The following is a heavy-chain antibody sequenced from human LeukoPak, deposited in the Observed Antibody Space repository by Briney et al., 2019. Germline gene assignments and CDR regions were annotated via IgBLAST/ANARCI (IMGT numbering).Heavy chain of an antibody. D-gene: IGHD6-19*01. J-gene: IGHJ4*02. V-gene: IGHV3-66*01. CDR3: ARASRWLAFDN. CDR2: IYNGDNT. Sequence: GSLRLSCVASRFTVSNNHMNWVRQAPGKGLEWVSVIYNGDNTYYADSVQGRFTISKDNSKNTLYLQMNSLRPEDTAVYFCARASRWLAFDNWGQGTLVTVSS. CDR1: RFTVSNNH.